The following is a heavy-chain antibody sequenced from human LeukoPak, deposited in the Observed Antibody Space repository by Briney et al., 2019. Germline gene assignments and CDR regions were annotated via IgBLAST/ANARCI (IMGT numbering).Heavy chain of an antibody. CDR3: ARDRDSRVSAFDI. Sequence: SETLSLTCTVSGYSISSGYYWGWIRQPPGKGLEWIGSIYHSGSTYYNPSLKSRVTISVDTSKNQFSLKLSSVTAADTAVYYCARDRDSRVSAFDIWGQGTMVTVSS. CDR2: IYHSGST. V-gene: IGHV4-38-2*02. J-gene: IGHJ3*02. D-gene: IGHD2-15*01. CDR1: GYSISSGYY.